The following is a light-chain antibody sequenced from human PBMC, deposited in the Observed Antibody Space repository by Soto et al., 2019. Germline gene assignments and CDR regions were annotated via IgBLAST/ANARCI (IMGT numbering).Light chain of an antibody. CDR1: QSVRSK. CDR2: DAS. CDR3: QHNNGYSWT. Sequence: EIVLTQSPASLSVSPGERATLSCRASQSVRSKVAWYQQKPGQAPRLLIYDASNRATSNPGRFSGSGSGTEFTLTISSLQPDDFATYYCQHNNGYSWTFGQGTKVDIK. V-gene: IGKV3-15*01. J-gene: IGKJ1*01.